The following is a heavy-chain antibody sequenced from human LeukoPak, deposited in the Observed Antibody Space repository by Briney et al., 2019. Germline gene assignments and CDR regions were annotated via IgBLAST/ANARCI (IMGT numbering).Heavy chain of an antibody. V-gene: IGHV3-23*05. CDR1: GFTFSSYA. D-gene: IGHD1-26*01. CDR2: ITGSGSST. J-gene: IGHJ3*02. CDR3: AMRWELHALDI. Sequence: GGSLRLPCGASGFTFSSYAMTWVRQAPGKGLEWVSAITGSGSSTYYADSVKGRFTISRDNSKNTLYLQMNRLRAEDTAVYYCAMRWELHALDIWGQGTVVTVSS.